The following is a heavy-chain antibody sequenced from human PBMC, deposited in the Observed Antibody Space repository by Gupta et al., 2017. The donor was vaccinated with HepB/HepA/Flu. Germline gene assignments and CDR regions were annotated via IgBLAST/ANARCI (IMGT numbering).Heavy chain of an antibody. J-gene: IGHJ6*03. CDR2: IGSDMRQ. V-gene: IGHV3-23*05. D-gene: IGHD3-3*01. CDR1: GFPIGGTA. Sequence: EVQLLESGGDLVQPGGSLRLSCAVSGFPIGGTALSWVRQALGKGLEWVSGIGSDMRQHYADSVRGRFTISRDNSEKRVFLKMNSLRAEDTAVYYCAKDLYFWSGMDVWGKGTTVTVSS. CDR3: AKDLYFWSGMDV.